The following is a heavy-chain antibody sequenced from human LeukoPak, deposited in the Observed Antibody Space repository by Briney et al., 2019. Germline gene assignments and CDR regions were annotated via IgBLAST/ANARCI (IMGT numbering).Heavy chain of an antibody. D-gene: IGHD3-3*01. CDR1: GFTFSTYW. Sequence: PGGSLRLSCTASGFTFSTYWMSWVRQAPGKGLECVASIKQDGSEKEYVDSVKGRFTISRDNAKNSLYQQMISLRAEDTAVYYCARWRGAQSEFEYWGQGTLVTVSS. V-gene: IGHV3-7*01. CDR3: ARWRGAQSEFEY. CDR2: IKQDGSEK. J-gene: IGHJ4*02.